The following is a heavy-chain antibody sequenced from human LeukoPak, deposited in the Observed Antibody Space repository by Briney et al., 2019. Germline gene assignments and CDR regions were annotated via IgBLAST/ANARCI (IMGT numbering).Heavy chain of an antibody. CDR3: ARAYDSSGYYFFWFDP. V-gene: IGHV1-2*02. Sequence: ASVKVSCKASGYTFTGYYMHWVRQAPGQGLEWMGWINPNSGGTNYAQKFQGRVTMTRDTSISTAYVELSRLRSDDTAVYYCARAYDSSGYYFFWFDPWGQGTLVTVSS. D-gene: IGHD3-22*01. CDR2: INPNSGGT. J-gene: IGHJ5*02. CDR1: GYTFTGYY.